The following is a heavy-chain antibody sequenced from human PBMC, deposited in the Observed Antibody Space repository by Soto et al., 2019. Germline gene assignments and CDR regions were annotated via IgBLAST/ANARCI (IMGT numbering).Heavy chain of an antibody. V-gene: IGHV1-3*01. CDR1: GYTFTSYA. CDR3: ARSARHWSGYFPTPLGDV. Sequence: ASVKVSCKASGYTFTSYAMHWVRQAPGQRLEWMGWINAGNGNTIYPQKFQGGVTITRDTSASTAYMELSSLRSEDTAVYYCARSARHWSGYFPTPLGDVWGQGTTVTVSS. D-gene: IGHD3-3*01. J-gene: IGHJ6*02. CDR2: INAGNGNT.